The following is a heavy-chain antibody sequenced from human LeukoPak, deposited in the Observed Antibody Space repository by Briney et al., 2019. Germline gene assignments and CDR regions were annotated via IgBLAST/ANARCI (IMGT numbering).Heavy chain of an antibody. J-gene: IGHJ4*02. D-gene: IGHD6-19*01. CDR1: GFTVSSNY. V-gene: IGHV3-53*01. CDR3: ARETVAGLQYYFDY. CDR2: IYSGGST. Sequence: PGGSLRLSCAASGFTVSSNYMSWVRQAPGKGLEWVSVIYSGGSTYYADSVKGRFTISRDNSKNTLCLQMNSLRAEDTAVYYCARETVAGLQYYFDYWGQGTLVTVSS.